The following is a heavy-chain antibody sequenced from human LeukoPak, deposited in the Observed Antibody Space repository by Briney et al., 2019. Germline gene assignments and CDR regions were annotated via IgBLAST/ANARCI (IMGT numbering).Heavy chain of an antibody. Sequence: SETLSLTCTVSGGSISSYYWSWIRQPPGKGLEWIGYIYYSGSTNYNPSLKSRVTISVDTSKNQSSLKLSSVTAADTAVYYCARGQDIVVVPAAPGWFDPWGQGTLVTVSS. D-gene: IGHD2-2*01. CDR2: IYYSGST. J-gene: IGHJ5*02. CDR1: GGSISSYY. CDR3: ARGQDIVVVPAAPGWFDP. V-gene: IGHV4-59*08.